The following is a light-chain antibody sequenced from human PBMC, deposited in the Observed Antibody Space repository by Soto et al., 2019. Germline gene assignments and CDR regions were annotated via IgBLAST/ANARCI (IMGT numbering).Light chain of an antibody. CDR2: DVS. CDR3: SSYTSSSTLGV. CDR1: SSDVGGYNY. J-gene: IGLJ1*01. V-gene: IGLV2-14*04. Sequence: VSGSPGQSITISCTGTSSDVGGYNYVSWYQQHPGKAPKLMIYDVSNRPSGVSNRFSGSKSGNTASLTISGLQAEDEADYYCSSYTSSSTLGVFGTGTKVTVL.